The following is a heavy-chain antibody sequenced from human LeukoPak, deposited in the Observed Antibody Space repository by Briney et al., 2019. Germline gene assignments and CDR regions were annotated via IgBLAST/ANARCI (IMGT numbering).Heavy chain of an antibody. D-gene: IGHD4-23*01. Sequence: GGSLRLSCAASGFTVSSNYMSWVRQAPGKGLEWVSIIYSGGSTFYADSVKGRFTISRDNSKNTLHLQMNSLRAEDTAVYYCARVSTVVTGSSGSFDYWGQGTLVTVSS. CDR3: ARVSTVVTGSSGSFDY. J-gene: IGHJ4*02. V-gene: IGHV3-53*01. CDR2: IYSGGST. CDR1: GFTVSSNY.